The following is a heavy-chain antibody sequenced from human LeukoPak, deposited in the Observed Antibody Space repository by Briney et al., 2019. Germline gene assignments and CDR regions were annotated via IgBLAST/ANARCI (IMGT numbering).Heavy chain of an antibody. Sequence: PGRSLRLSCAASGFTFNSYAMHWVRQAPGKGLEWVAVTSYDGSNKYYADSVKGRFTISRDNSKNTLYLQMNSLRAEDTAVYYCARGPHYYDSSGYYYRLLDYWGQGTLVTVSS. V-gene: IGHV3-30-3*01. CDR3: ARGPHYYDSSGYYYRLLDY. J-gene: IGHJ4*02. D-gene: IGHD3-22*01. CDR2: TSYDGSNK. CDR1: GFTFNSYA.